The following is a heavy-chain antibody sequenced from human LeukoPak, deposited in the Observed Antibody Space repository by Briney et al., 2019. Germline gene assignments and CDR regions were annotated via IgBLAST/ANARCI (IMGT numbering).Heavy chain of an antibody. D-gene: IGHD4-17*01. Sequence: PSQTLSLTCTVSGDSISSYYWSWIRQPPGKGLEWIGCIYHSGGTTNYNPSLKSRVTISVDTSKNQFSPKMNSVTAADTAVYYCARAVTTGLDYFDYWGQGTLITVSS. V-gene: IGHV4-59*01. J-gene: IGHJ4*02. CDR1: GDSISSYY. CDR2: IYHSGGTT. CDR3: ARAVTTGLDYFDY.